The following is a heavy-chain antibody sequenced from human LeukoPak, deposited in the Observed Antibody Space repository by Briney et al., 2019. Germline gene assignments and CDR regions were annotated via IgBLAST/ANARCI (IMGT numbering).Heavy chain of an antibody. Sequence: ASVKVSCKASGYTFTGYYIHWVRQAPGQGLEWMGWINPNSGGTNYAQKFQGRVTMTRDTSISTAYMELSRLRSDDTAVYYCAKDRVPAAPNNRFDPWGQGTLVTVSS. CDR1: GYTFTGYY. V-gene: IGHV1-2*02. J-gene: IGHJ5*02. D-gene: IGHD2-2*01. CDR3: AKDRVPAAPNNRFDP. CDR2: INPNSGGT.